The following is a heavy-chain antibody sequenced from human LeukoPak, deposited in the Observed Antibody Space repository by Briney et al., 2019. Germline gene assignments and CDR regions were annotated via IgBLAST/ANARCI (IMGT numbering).Heavy chain of an antibody. D-gene: IGHD2-2*01. J-gene: IGHJ5*02. CDR2: ISAHNGNT. Sequence: ASVKVSCKASGYTFTSYGISWVRQAPGQGLEWMGWISAHNGNTNYAQKLQGRVTMTTDTSTSTAYMELRSLRSDDTAVYYCARERCSSTSCYLSVRWFDPWGQGTLVTVSS. V-gene: IGHV1-18*01. CDR3: ARERCSSTSCYLSVRWFDP. CDR1: GYTFTSYG.